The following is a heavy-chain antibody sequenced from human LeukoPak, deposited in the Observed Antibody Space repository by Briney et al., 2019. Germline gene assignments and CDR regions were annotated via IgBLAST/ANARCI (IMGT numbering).Heavy chain of an antibody. J-gene: IGHJ4*02. V-gene: IGHV4-59*08. CDR2: IYYSGST. Sequence: SETLSLTCTVSGGSISSYYWSWIRQPPGKGLEWIGYIYYSGSTNYNPSLKSRVTISVDTSKNQFSLKLSSVTAADTAVYYCARGSYDYVWGSYRYTEYYFDYWGQGTLVTVSS. CDR3: ARGSYDYVWGSYRYTEYYFDY. CDR1: GGSISSYY. D-gene: IGHD3-16*02.